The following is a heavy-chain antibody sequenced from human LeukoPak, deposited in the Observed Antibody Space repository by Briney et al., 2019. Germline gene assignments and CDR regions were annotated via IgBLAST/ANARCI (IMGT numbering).Heavy chain of an antibody. CDR3: ARVPEYSSGWYGRAFDI. CDR2: INAGNGNT. J-gene: IGHJ3*02. D-gene: IGHD6-19*01. V-gene: IGHV1-3*01. CDR1: GYTFTSYA. Sequence: ASVKVSCKASGYTFTSYAMHWVRQAPGQRLEWMGWINAGNGNTKYSQKFQGRVTITRDTSASTAYMELSSLRSEDTAVYYCARVPEYSSGWYGRAFDIWGQGTMVTVSS.